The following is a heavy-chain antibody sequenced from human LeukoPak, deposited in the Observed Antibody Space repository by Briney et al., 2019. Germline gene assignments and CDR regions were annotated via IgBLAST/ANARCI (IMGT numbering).Heavy chain of an antibody. Sequence: SETLSLTCTVSGGSTSSYYWSWIRQPPGKGLEWIGYIYYSGSTNYNPSLKSRVTISVDTSKNQFSLKLSSVTAADTAVYYCARGRRSITIFGVVITTSPLYGMDVWGQGTTVTVSS. J-gene: IGHJ6*02. CDR2: IYYSGST. CDR3: ARGRRSITIFGVVITTSPLYGMDV. CDR1: GGSTSSYY. V-gene: IGHV4-59*01. D-gene: IGHD3-3*01.